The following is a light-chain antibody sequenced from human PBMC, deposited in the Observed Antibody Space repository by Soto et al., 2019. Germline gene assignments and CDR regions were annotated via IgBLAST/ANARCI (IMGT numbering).Light chain of an antibody. V-gene: IGKV1-5*03. CDR3: HSGWT. J-gene: IGKJ1*01. Sequence: DIQMTQSPSTLSASVGDRVTITCRASQSISSWLAWYQQKPGKAPKLLIYKASSLESGVPSRFSGSGSGTEFTLTISSLQPDDCAPYYCHSGWTFGQGTKVEIK. CDR1: QSISSW. CDR2: KAS.